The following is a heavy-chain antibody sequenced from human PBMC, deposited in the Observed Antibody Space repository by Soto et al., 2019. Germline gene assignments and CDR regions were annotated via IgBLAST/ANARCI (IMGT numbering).Heavy chain of an antibody. CDR3: AKKQPIRDYYYGMDV. D-gene: IGHD6-13*01. V-gene: IGHV1-8*01. J-gene: IGHJ6*02. CDR2: MNPNSGNT. Sequence: ASVKVSCKASGYTFTSYDINWVRQATGQGLEWMGWMNPNSGNTGYAQKFQGRVTMTRNTSISTAYMELSSLRSEDTALYYCAKKQPIRDYYYGMDVWGQGPTVTASS. CDR1: GYTFTSYD.